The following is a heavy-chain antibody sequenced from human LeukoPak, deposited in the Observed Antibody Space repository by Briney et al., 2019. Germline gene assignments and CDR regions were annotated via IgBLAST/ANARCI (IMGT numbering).Heavy chain of an antibody. CDR3: ARVKDFWSGYYVDNWFDP. D-gene: IGHD3-3*01. CDR2: IYYSGRT. V-gene: IGHV4-59*01. CDR1: GGSISSYY. Sequence: SETLSLTCTVSGGSISSYYWSWIRQPPGKGLEWIGYIYYSGRTNYNPSLKSRVTISVDTSKNQFSLKLCSVTAADTAVYYCARVKDFWSGYYVDNWFDPWGQGTLVTVSS. J-gene: IGHJ5*02.